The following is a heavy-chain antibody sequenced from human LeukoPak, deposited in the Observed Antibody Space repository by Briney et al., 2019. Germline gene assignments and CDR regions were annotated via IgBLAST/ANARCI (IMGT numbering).Heavy chain of an antibody. CDR3: ARAQKGYCSSISCPQAFDI. CDR1: GGSVSSGSYY. V-gene: IGHV4-61*01. D-gene: IGHD2-2*01. Sequence: PSETQSLTCTVSGGSVSSGSYYWSWIRQPPGKGLEWIGYIYYSGSTNYNPSLKSRVTISIDTSKNQFSLKLSSVTAADTAVYYCARAQKGYCSSISCPQAFDIWGQGTMVIVS. J-gene: IGHJ3*02. CDR2: IYYSGST.